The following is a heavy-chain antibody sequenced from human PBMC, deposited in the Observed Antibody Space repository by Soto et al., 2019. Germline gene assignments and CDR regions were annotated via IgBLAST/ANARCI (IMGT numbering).Heavy chain of an antibody. Sequence: SETLSLTCTVSGGSISSYYWSWIRQPPGKGLEWIGYIYYSGSTNYNPSLKSRVTISVDTSKNQFSLKLSSVTAADTAVYYCARNYYDSSGYYRFDPWGQGTLVTVSS. CDR3: ARNYYDSSGYYRFDP. CDR1: GGSISSYY. CDR2: IYYSGST. V-gene: IGHV4-59*01. D-gene: IGHD3-22*01. J-gene: IGHJ5*02.